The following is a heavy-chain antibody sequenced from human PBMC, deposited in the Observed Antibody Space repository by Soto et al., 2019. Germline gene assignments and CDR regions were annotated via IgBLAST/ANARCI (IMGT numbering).Heavy chain of an antibody. J-gene: IGHJ5*02. CDR2: ISYDGSNK. D-gene: IGHD3-22*01. V-gene: IGHV3-30-3*01. CDR3: ARDPRITMIVVANNWFDP. Sequence: GGSLRLSCAASGFTFISYAMHLCRQSPCKWLEWVAVISYDGSNKYYADSVKGRFTISRDNSKNTLYLQMNSLRAEDTAVYYCARDPRITMIVVANNWFDPWGQGTLVTVSS. CDR1: GFTFISYA.